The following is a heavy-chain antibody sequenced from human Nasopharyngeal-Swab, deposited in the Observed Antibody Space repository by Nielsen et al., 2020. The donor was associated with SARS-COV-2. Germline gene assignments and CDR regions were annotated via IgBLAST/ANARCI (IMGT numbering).Heavy chain of an antibody. CDR3: ARFLEWLRTNDY. CDR2: ISYDGSNK. D-gene: IGHD5-12*01. V-gene: IGHV3-30*03. CDR1: GFTFSSYG. J-gene: IGHJ4*02. Sequence: GGSLRLSCAASGFTFSSYGMHWVRQAPGKGLEWVAVISYDGSNKYYADSVKGRFTISRDNSKNTLYLQMNSLRAEDTAVYYCARFLEWLRTNDYWGQGTLVTVSS.